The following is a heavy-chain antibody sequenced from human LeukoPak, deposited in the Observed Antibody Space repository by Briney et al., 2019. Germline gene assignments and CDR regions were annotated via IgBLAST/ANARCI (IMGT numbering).Heavy chain of an antibody. CDR2: IYSDGST. CDR1: GFTVSRNY. Sequence: GGSLRLSCAASGFTVSRNYMSWVRQAPGKGLEWVSEIYSDGSTYYAASVKGRFTISRDNAKNSLYLQMNSLRAEDTAMYYCARNLRGKDYWGQGTLVTVSS. J-gene: IGHJ4*02. D-gene: IGHD3-16*01. CDR3: ARNLRGKDY. V-gene: IGHV3-53*01.